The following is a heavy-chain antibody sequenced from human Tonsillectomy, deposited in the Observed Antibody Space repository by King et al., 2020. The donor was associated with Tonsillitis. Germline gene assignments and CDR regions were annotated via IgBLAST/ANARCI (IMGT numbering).Heavy chain of an antibody. Sequence: VQLQESGPGLVKPSETLSLTCTVSGFSISGGYYWGWIRQPPGKGLEWIVSLSHSGNTYYNLSLKSRVTTSVDTSKNQFSLNLISVTAADTAVYYCGKVDDYWGQGTLVTVSS. CDR1: GFSISGGYY. V-gene: IGHV4-38-2*02. D-gene: IGHD3/OR15-3a*01. CDR2: LSHSGNT. CDR3: GKVDDY. J-gene: IGHJ4*02.